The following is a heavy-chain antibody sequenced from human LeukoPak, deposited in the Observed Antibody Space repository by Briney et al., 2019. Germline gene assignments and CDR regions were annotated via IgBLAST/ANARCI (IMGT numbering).Heavy chain of an antibody. V-gene: IGHV3-23*01. CDR1: GFTFNNYA. CDR2: ISGRGGST. Sequence: GGSLRLSCAASGFTFNNYAMSWVRQAPGKGLEWVSGISGRGGSTYYADSVKGRFTISRDNSKNTLYLQMNSPRAEDTAVYYCASGRVVTAPPNAEYFQHWGQGTLVTVSS. D-gene: IGHD2-21*02. CDR3: ASGRVVTAPPNAEYFQH. J-gene: IGHJ1*01.